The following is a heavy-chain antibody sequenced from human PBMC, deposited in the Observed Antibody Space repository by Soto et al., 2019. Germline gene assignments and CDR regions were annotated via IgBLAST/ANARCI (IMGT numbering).Heavy chain of an antibody. Sequence: EVQLVESGGGLVQPGGSLRVSCEASGFIFNRYEMHWVRQAPGKGLEWVSYISTSGSNINYADSVTGRFTISRDNAKKSLYLDTSSLIAEDTVGYFCARRYSKYLPLDYWGQGPLVTGSS. CDR3: ARRYSKYLPLDY. V-gene: IGHV3-48*03. CDR1: GFIFNRYE. CDR2: ISTSGSNI. J-gene: IGHJ4*02. D-gene: IGHD4-4*01.